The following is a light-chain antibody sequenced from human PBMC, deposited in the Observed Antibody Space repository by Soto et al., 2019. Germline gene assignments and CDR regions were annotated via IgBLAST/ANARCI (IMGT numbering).Light chain of an antibody. CDR1: SSDVGGYNY. J-gene: IGLJ1*01. Sequence: QSVLTQPASVSGSPGQSITISCTGTSSDVGGYNYVSWYQQHPGKAPKLMIYEVSTRPSGVSNRFSGSKSGNTASLTISGLQADDEADYYCSSYTSSRGVFGTGTKLTVL. CDR2: EVS. CDR3: SSYTSSRGV. V-gene: IGLV2-14*01.